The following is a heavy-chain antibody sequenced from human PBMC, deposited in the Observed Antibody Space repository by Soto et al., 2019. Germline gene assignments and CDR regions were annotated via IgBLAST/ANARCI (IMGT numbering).Heavy chain of an antibody. CDR1: GGTFSSYA. Sequence: QVQLVQSGAEVKKPGSSVKVSCKASGGTFSSYAISWVRQAPGQGLEWMGGIIPIFGTANYAQKFQGRVTITADESTSTGYLELSSLRSEDTAVYYCARDWDCSGGSCYSGGDYGGQGTRVTVSS. CDR2: IIPIFGTA. J-gene: IGHJ4*02. V-gene: IGHV1-69*01. CDR3: ARDWDCSGGSCYSGGDY. D-gene: IGHD2-15*01.